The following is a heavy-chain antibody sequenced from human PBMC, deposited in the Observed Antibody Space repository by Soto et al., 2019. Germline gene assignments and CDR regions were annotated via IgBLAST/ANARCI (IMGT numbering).Heavy chain of an antibody. V-gene: IGHV1-69*08. CDR1: GGTFSSYT. D-gene: IGHD3-3*01. J-gene: IGHJ5*02. Sequence: QVQLVQSGAEVKKPGSSVKVSCKASGGTFSSYTISWGRQAPVQGLEWWGSIIPILGIANYAQKFQGRVTITADKPTGPAHTELISLRADDTAVYYCARDPPNPDSKMFGVVIDSGFDPWGQGTLVTVSS. CDR3: ARDPPNPDSKMFGVVIDSGFDP. CDR2: IIPILGIA.